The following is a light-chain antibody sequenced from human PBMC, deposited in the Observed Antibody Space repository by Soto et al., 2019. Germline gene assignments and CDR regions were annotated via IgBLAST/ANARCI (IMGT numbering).Light chain of an antibody. J-gene: IGKJ1*01. CDR3: QQYGSSLWT. CDR2: GAS. V-gene: IGKV3-20*01. Sequence: EIVLTQSPGTLSLSPGETATLSCRASQSVSSSYLAWYQQKPGQAPRLLIYGASTRATGIPDRFSGSGSGTDFTLTISRLEPEDFAVYYCQQYGSSLWTFGLGTKVEI. CDR1: QSVSSSY.